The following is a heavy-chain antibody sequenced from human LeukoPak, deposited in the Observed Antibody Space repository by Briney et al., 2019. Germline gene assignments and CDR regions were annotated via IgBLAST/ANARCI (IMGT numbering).Heavy chain of an antibody. Sequence: PGGSLRLSCAASGFTFDDYAMHWVRQAPGKGLEWVSLISGDGGSTYYADSVKGRFTISRDNSKNSLYLQMNSLGTEDTALYYCAKDLAAAGDYWGQGTLVTVSS. J-gene: IGHJ4*02. CDR3: AKDLAAAGDY. CDR1: GFTFDDYA. D-gene: IGHD6-13*01. V-gene: IGHV3-43*02. CDR2: ISGDGGST.